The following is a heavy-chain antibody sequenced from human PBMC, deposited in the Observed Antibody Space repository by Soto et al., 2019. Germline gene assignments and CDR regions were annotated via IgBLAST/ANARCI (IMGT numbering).Heavy chain of an antibody. CDR1: GFTFRTYG. Sequence: GGSLRLSCAASGFTFRTYGMHWVRQAPGKGLERVAVISDDGSNKYNIAPMEGRFTISRDNSKNTLYLQMNSLRTEDTAVYYCAKGTGYTSGTNDAFDIWGQGILVTVSS. CDR3: AKGTGYTSGTNDAFDI. D-gene: IGHD5-18*01. V-gene: IGHV3-30*18. J-gene: IGHJ3*02. CDR2: ISDDGSNK.